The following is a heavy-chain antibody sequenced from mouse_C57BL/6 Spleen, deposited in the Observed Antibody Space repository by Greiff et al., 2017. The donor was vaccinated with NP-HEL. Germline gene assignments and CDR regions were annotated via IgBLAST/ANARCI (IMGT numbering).Heavy chain of an antibody. Sequence: QVQLQQPGAELVMPGASVKLSCKASGYTFTSYGMHWVKQTPGQGLEWIGEIDPSDSYTTYNQKFKGKSTLTVDKSSSTAYMQLSSLTSEDSAVYYGARRGVYDGYYGAWFAYWGQGTLVTVSA. D-gene: IGHD2-3*01. CDR1: GYTFTSYG. V-gene: IGHV1-69*01. J-gene: IGHJ3*01. CDR3: ARRGVYDGYYGAWFAY. CDR2: IDPSDSYT.